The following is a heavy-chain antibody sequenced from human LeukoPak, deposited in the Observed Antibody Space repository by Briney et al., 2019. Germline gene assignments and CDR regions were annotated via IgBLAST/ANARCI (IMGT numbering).Heavy chain of an antibody. V-gene: IGHV3-7*04. CDR1: GFPFSSYW. CDR3: TRVGYIDEGIDY. D-gene: IGHD5-24*01. CDR2: IKQDGGKR. J-gene: IGHJ4*02. Sequence: GGSLRLSCVASGFPFSSYWMTWVRQAPGKGLEWVANIKQDGGKRSYVDSVKGRFTISRDNAKNSLYLQMNSLRAEDTAIYYCTRVGYIDEGIDYWGQGTLVTVSS.